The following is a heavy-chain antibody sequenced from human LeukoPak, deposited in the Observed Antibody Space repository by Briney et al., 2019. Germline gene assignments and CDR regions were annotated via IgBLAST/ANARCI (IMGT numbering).Heavy chain of an antibody. J-gene: IGHJ4*02. CDR1: GFTFSSYA. CDR3: AKAEWELHRWDYFDY. CDR2: ISGSGGST. Sequence: LPGGSLRLSCAASGFTFSSYAMSWVRQAPGKGLEWVSAISGSGGSTYYADSVKGRFTISRDNSKNTLYLQMNSLRAEDTAVYYCAKAEWELHRWDYFDYWGQGTLVTVSS. V-gene: IGHV3-23*01. D-gene: IGHD1-26*01.